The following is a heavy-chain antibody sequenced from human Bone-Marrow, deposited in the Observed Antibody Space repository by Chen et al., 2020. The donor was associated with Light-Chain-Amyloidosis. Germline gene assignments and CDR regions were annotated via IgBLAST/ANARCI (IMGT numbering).Heavy chain of an antibody. CDR2: INHSGST. J-gene: IGHJ4*02. V-gene: IGHV4-34*01. CDR1: GGSFSGYY. CDR3: ARGGPIAARRRWGSMYYFDY. Sequence: QVQLQQWGAGLLKPSETLSLTCAVYGGSFSGYYWSWIRQPPGKGLEWIGEINHSGSTNYNPSLKSRVTISVDTSKNQFSLKLSSVTAADTAVYYCARGGPIAARRRWGSMYYFDYWGQGTLVTVSS. D-gene: IGHD6-6*01.